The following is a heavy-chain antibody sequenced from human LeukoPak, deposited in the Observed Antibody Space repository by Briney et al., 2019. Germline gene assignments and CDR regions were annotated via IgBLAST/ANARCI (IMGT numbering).Heavy chain of an antibody. Sequence: SQTLSLTCAISGDSVSSNSAAWNWIRQSPSRGLEWLGRTYYRSKWYNDYAVSVKSRITINPDTSKNQFSLQLNSVTPEDTAVYYCARDHDGWYLSNPNWFDPWGQGTLVTVSS. V-gene: IGHV6-1*01. CDR3: ARDHDGWYLSNPNWFDP. CDR1: GDSVSSNSAA. CDR2: TYYRSKWYN. J-gene: IGHJ5*02. D-gene: IGHD6-19*01.